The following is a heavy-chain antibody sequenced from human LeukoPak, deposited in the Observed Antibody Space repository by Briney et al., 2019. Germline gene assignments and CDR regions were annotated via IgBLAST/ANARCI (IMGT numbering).Heavy chain of an antibody. CDR1: GGSISSGGYY. Sequence: PSETLSLTCTVSGGSISSGGYYWSWIRQHPGKGLEWIGYIYYSGSTYYNPSLKSRVTISVDTSKNQFSLKLSSVTAADTAVYYCARDTPRDSSGYYGAFDIWGQGTVVTVSS. CDR3: ARDTPRDSSGYYGAFDI. V-gene: IGHV4-31*03. D-gene: IGHD3-22*01. CDR2: IYYSGST. J-gene: IGHJ3*02.